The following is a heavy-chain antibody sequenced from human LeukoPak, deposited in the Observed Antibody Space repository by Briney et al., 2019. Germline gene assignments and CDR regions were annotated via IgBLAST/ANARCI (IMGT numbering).Heavy chain of an antibody. CDR3: ARANNSSWHN. V-gene: IGHV3-7*01. J-gene: IGHJ4*02. Sequence: GGSLRLSCATSGFTFSSNWMSWVRHVPGRGLDWVANIKPDGSAEYYAASVKGRFTVSKDNAKNSLYLQMNSLRVEDTAVYYCARANNSSWHNWGQGTLVTVSS. CDR2: IKPDGSAE. CDR1: GFTFSSNW. D-gene: IGHD6-13*01.